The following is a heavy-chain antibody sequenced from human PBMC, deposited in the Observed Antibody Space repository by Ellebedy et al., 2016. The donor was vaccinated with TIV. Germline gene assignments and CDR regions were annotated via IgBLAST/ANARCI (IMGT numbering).Heavy chain of an antibody. D-gene: IGHD2-21*01. CDR3: ATDSSKSRLVMVASAQAFDV. Sequence: AASVKVSCKVSGYSLTELSMHWVRQAHGKGIEWLGGFDPEDGETPYAQKFQGRIILTEDTSSDTAYMELSNLRSEDTAVYFSATDSSKSRLVMVASAQAFDVWGQGTLVTVSS. CDR2: FDPEDGET. V-gene: IGHV1-24*01. CDR1: GYSLTELS. J-gene: IGHJ3*01.